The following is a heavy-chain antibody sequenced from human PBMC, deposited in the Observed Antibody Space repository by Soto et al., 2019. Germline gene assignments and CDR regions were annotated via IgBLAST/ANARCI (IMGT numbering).Heavy chain of an antibody. J-gene: IGHJ6*03. V-gene: IGHV1-18*01. D-gene: IGHD3-3*01. CDR3: ARVGSRGITIFGVVHRGYYMDV. CDR2: ISAYNGNT. CDR1: GYTFTSYG. Sequence: ASVKVSCKASGYTFTSYGISWVRQAPGQGLEWMGWISAYNGNTNYAQKLQGRVTMTTDTSTSTAYMELRSLRSDDTAVYYCARVGSRGITIFGVVHRGYYMDVWGKGTTVTVSS.